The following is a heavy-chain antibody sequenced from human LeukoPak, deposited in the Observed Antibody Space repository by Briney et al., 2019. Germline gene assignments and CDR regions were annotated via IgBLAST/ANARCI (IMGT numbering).Heavy chain of an antibody. CDR1: GGSISSTSYY. V-gene: IGHV4-39*07. J-gene: IGHJ4*02. CDR3: ASGSGIEPDDY. D-gene: IGHD3-10*01. Sequence: PSETLSLTCTVSGGSISSTSYYWGWIRQPPGKGLEWIGSVYYSGSTYYSPSLKSRVTISVDTSKNQFSLKLSSVTAADTAVYYCASGSGIEPDDYWGQGTLVTVSS. CDR2: VYYSGST.